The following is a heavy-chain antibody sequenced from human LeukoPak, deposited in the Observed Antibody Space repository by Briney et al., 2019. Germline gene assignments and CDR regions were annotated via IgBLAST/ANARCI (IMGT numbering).Heavy chain of an antibody. D-gene: IGHD4-17*01. CDR1: GFTFSTYA. V-gene: IGHV3-23*01. CDR3: AKGSPGYDYGDYEVFRI. CDR2: ISGSDGST. Sequence: GGSLRLSCAASGFTFSTYAMTWVRQAPGKGLEWVSVISGSDGSTYYADSVKGRCTISRDNSKNTLYLQMNSLRAEDTAVYYCAKGSPGYDYGDYEVFRIWGQGTMVTVSS. J-gene: IGHJ3*02.